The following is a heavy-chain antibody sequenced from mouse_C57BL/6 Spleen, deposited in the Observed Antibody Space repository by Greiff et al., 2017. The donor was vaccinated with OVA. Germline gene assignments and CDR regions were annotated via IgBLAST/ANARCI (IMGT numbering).Heavy chain of an antibody. Sequence: QVHVKQSGAELVRPGSSVKLSCKASGYTFTSYWMHWVKQRPIQGLEWIGNIDPSDSETHYNQKFKDKATLTVDKSSSTAYMQLSSLTSEDSAVYYCARYRLRGSSYNWYFDVWGTGTTVTVSS. CDR2: IDPSDSET. CDR1: GYTFTSYW. D-gene: IGHD1-1*01. V-gene: IGHV1-52*01. J-gene: IGHJ1*03. CDR3: ARYRLRGSSYNWYFDV.